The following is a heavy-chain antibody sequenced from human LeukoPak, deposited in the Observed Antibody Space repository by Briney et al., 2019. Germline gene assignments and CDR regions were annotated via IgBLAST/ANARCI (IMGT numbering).Heavy chain of an antibody. CDR3: ARPTTVTTSDAFDI. CDR1: GFTVSSNY. Sequence: GGSLRLSCAASGFTVSSNYMSWVRQAPGKGLEWVAVIWYDGSNKYYADSVKGRFTISRDNSKNTLFLQMNSLRAEDTAVYYCARPTTVTTSDAFDIWGQGTMVTVSS. CDR2: IWYDGSNK. J-gene: IGHJ3*02. D-gene: IGHD4-17*01. V-gene: IGHV3-33*08.